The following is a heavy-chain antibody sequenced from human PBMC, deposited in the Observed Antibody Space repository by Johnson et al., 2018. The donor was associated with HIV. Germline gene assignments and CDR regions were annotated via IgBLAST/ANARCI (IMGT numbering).Heavy chain of an antibody. J-gene: IGHJ3*02. CDR2: INWNGGST. D-gene: IGHD1-26*01. CDR3: ASEAKHHVGANRVSSFDI. Sequence: VQLVESGGGVVRPGGSLRLSCAASGFTFGDYGMSWVRQVPGKGLEWVAGINWNGGSTGYADSVKGRFTISRDNAKKSLCLQMNTLRAEDTALYYCASEAKHHVGANRVSSFDIWGQGTMVTVSA. CDR1: GFTFGDYG. V-gene: IGHV3-20*04.